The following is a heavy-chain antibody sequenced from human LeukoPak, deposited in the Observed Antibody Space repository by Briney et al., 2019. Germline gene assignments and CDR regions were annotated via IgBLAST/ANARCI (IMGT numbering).Heavy chain of an antibody. CDR2: IISRGSYI. D-gene: IGHD2-15*01. CDR3: ARLGLLGDCSGGSCYLGEWSLDY. V-gene: IGHV3-21*01. J-gene: IGHJ4*02. CDR1: GFILCIYS. Sequence: AGGSLRLPCAASGFILCIYSMSCVPDAPGGGLEWVSSIISRGSYIYYADSVKGRFTISRDNAKNSLNLKMNSLRAEDTAVYYVARLGLLGDCSGGSCYLGEWSLDYWGQGTLLSVSS.